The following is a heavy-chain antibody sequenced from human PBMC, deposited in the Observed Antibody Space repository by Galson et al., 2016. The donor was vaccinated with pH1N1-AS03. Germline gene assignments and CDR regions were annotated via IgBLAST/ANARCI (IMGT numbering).Heavy chain of an antibody. CDR1: GFIFTHYS. J-gene: IGHJ4*02. D-gene: IGHD3-9*01. Sequence: SLRLSCAASGFIFTHYSMHWVRQAPGKGLEWVAVMSYEGTTTYYADSVKGRFTISRDNAKNSLYLQMNSLRADDTAVYYCARGWYDIWTGYLVDPFDYWGQGALVTVSS. CDR3: ARGWYDIWTGYLVDPFDY. CDR2: MSYEGTTT. V-gene: IGHV3-30-3*01.